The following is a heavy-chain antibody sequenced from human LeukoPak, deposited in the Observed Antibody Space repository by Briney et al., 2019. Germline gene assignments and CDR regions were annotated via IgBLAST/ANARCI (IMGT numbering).Heavy chain of an antibody. CDR2: ISSSGSTI. Sequence: LSLTCAVYGGSFSGYYWSWLRQAPGKGLEWVSYISSSGSTIYYADSVKGRFTISRDNAKNSLYLQMNSLRAEDTAVYYCARAIYDSSGCYFDYWGQGTLVTVSA. D-gene: IGHD3-22*01. J-gene: IGHJ4*02. CDR3: ARAIYDSSGCYFDY. CDR1: GGSFSGYY. V-gene: IGHV3-11*04.